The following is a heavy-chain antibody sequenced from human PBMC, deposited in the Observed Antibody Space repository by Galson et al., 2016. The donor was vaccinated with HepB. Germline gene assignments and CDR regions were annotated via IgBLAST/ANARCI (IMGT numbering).Heavy chain of an antibody. Sequence: SLRLSCAASGFTFSSYDIHWVRQAPGKGLEWVAVISYDGSNKHYADSVKGRFTISRDNSKNTLYLQMNSLKAEDTAVYYCAKGSFYDYSNDYYYCYGMDVWGQGTTVTVSS. CDR2: ISYDGSNK. CDR1: GFTFSSYD. CDR3: AKGSFYDYSNDYYYCYGMDV. V-gene: IGHV3-30*18. J-gene: IGHJ6*02. D-gene: IGHD4-11*01.